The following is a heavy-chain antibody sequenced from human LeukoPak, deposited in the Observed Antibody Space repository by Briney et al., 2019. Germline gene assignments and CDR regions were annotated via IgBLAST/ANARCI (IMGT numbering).Heavy chain of an antibody. CDR3: ARKSRYYYDSSGYYSGGKNWFDP. D-gene: IGHD3-22*01. V-gene: IGHV4-34*01. J-gene: IGHJ5*02. CDR2: INHSGST. Sequence: PSETLSLTCAVYGGSFSGYYWSWIRQPPGKGLEWIGEINHSGSTNYNPSLKSRVTISVDTSKNQFSLKLSSVTAADTAVYYCARKSRYYYDSSGYYSGGKNWFDPWGQGTLVTVS. CDR1: GGSFSGYY.